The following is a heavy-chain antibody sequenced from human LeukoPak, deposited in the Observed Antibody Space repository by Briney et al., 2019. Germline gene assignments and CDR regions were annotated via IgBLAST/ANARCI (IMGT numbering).Heavy chain of an antibody. CDR1: GFTFSSYA. J-gene: IGHJ4*02. V-gene: IGHV3-23*01. CDR3: AKVPSSGWYVIDY. D-gene: IGHD6-19*01. CDR2: ISGSGGST. Sequence: GGSLRLSCAASGFTFSSYAMSWVRQAPGKGQEWVSAISGSGGSTYHADSVKGRFTISRDNSKNTLYLQMNSLRAEDTAVYYCAKVPSSGWYVIDYWGQGTLVTVSS.